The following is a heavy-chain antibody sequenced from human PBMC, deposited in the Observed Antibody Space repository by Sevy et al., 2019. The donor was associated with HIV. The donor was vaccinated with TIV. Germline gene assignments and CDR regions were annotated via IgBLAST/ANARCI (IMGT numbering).Heavy chain of an antibody. J-gene: IGHJ6*02. CDR1: GFTFSSYW. D-gene: IGHD3-16*01. CDR3: ARGPRGRFYYYYGMDV. V-gene: IGHV3-74*01. Sequence: GGSLILSCAASGFTFSSYWMHWVRQAPGKGLVWVSRINSDGSSTSYADSVKGRFTISRDNAKNTLYLQMNSLRAEDTAVYYCARGPRGRFYYYYGMDVWGQGTTVTVSS. CDR2: INSDGSST.